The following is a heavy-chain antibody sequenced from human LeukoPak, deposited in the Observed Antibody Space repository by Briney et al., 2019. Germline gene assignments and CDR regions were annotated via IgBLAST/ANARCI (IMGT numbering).Heavy chain of an antibody. J-gene: IGHJ4*02. D-gene: IGHD3-22*01. Sequence: SETLSLTCTVSGDSISSGGYFWSWIRQHPGKGLEWLGYIYYTGSTYYNPSLKSRVTISVDTSKNQFSLKLSSVTAADTAVYCCTRDGPRSSGYPDNWGQGALVTVSS. CDR2: IYYTGST. CDR1: GDSISSGGYF. V-gene: IGHV4-31*03. CDR3: TRDGPRSSGYPDN.